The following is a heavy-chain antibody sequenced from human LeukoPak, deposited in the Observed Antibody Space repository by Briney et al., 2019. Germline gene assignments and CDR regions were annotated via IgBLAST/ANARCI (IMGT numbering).Heavy chain of an antibody. V-gene: IGHV4-39*01. CDR1: GGSISSSSYY. CDR3: ARHEIRIYYGSGTLNWFDP. CDR2: IYYSGST. D-gene: IGHD3-10*01. J-gene: IGHJ5*02. Sequence: SETLSLTCTVSGGSISSSSYYWGWIRQPPGKGLEWIGSIYYSGSTYYNPSLKCRFTISVDTSKNQFSLKLNSVTAADTAVYYCARHEIRIYYGSGTLNWFDPWGQGTLVTVSS.